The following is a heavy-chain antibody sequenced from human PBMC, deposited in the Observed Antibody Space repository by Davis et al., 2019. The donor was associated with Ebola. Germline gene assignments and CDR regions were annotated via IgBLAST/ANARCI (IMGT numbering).Heavy chain of an antibody. J-gene: IGHJ4*02. CDR1: GYTLSDLS. Sequence: ASVKVSCKVSGYTLSDLSIHWVRQAPGKGLEWMGGFNPEDEETIYAQKFQGRVTMTEDTSTDTAYMELSSLRSEDTAVYYCATHISYYYDSSGDYFDYWGQGTLVTVSS. V-gene: IGHV1-24*01. D-gene: IGHD3-22*01. CDR2: FNPEDEET. CDR3: ATHISYYYDSSGDYFDY.